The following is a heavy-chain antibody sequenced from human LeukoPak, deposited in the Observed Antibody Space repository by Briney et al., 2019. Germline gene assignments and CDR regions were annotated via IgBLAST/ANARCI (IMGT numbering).Heavy chain of an antibody. J-gene: IGHJ4*02. CDR3: ARDEVGGYYFE. V-gene: IGHV3-7*01. CDR1: GFRFSYFW. Sequence: PGGSLRLSCEASGFRFSYFWMSWVRQAPGKGLEWVANINEDGSQEYYVDSVKGRFTISRDNTKKLVFLQMNSLRVEDTAVYYCARDEVGGYYFEWGQGNLVNVSS. CDR2: INEDGSQE. D-gene: IGHD3-3*01.